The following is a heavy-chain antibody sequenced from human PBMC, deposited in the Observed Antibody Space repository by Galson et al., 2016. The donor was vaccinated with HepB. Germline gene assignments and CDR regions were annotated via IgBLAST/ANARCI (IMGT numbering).Heavy chain of an antibody. Sequence: LRLSCAASGLTFSDFYMSRIRQAPGKGLEWVSYISSSSSHTNYADSVKGRFTISRDNANNSLYLQMNSLRVEDTAVYYCARVDYGSGWREGWFDPWGQGTLVTVSS. D-gene: IGHD6-19*01. CDR1: GLTFSDFY. CDR2: ISSSSSHT. CDR3: ARVDYGSGWREGWFDP. V-gene: IGHV3-11*06. J-gene: IGHJ5*02.